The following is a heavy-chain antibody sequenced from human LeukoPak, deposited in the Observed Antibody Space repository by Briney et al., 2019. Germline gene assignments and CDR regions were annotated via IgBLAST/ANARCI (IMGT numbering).Heavy chain of an antibody. Sequence: PSETLSLTCTVSGGSISSSSYYWGWIRQPPGKGLEWIGYIYYSGSTNYNPSLKSRVNISVDTSKNQFSLKLSSVTAADTAVYYCARPRRDGYPSAFDIWGQGTMVTVSS. CDR3: ARPRRDGYPSAFDI. V-gene: IGHV4-61*05. J-gene: IGHJ3*02. CDR1: GGSISSSSYY. CDR2: IYYSGST. D-gene: IGHD5-24*01.